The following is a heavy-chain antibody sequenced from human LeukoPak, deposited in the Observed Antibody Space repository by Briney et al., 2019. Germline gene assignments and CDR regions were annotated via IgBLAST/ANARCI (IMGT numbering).Heavy chain of an antibody. Sequence: GGSLRVSCAAPGYTPSSNYMSSGRQAPGKGLEWVSVIYSGVSTYYTDSAKGRSTISRDNSKNTLSLLCNSLRAEDTAVYYCARGSRSAFDIWGQGTMVTVSS. J-gene: IGHJ3*02. CDR3: ARGSRSAFDI. V-gene: IGHV3-53*01. CDR1: GYTPSSNY. D-gene: IGHD1-26*01. CDR2: IYSGVST.